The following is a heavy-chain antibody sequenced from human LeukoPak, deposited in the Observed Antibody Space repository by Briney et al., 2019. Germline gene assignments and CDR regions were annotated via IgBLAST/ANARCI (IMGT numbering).Heavy chain of an antibody. J-gene: IGHJ2*01. CDR3: ASASVPWDWYFDL. V-gene: IGHV1-69*13. D-gene: IGHD1-26*01. CDR2: LVPMFGTA. CDR1: GYTFSSYG. Sequence: GASVKVSCKASGYTFSSYGINWVRQAPGQGLEWMGGLVPMFGTANYAQKFQGRVTITADESSSTVYMELSSLKSGDTAVYFCASASVPWDWYFDLWGRSTLVTVSS.